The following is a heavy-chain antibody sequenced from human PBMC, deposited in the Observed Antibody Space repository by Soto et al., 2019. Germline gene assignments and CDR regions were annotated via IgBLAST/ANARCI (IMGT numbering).Heavy chain of an antibody. D-gene: IGHD6-19*01. CDR3: ARAPTVRWLAHYHYFDY. J-gene: IGHJ4*02. CDR1: GGSISSYY. V-gene: IGHV4-59*01. CDR2: IYYSGST. Sequence: SETLSLTCTVSGGSISSYYWSWIRQPPGKGLEWIGYIYYSGSTNYNPSLKSRVTISVDTSKNQFSLKLSSVTAADTAVYYCARAPTVRWLAHYHYFDYRGQGTLVTVAS.